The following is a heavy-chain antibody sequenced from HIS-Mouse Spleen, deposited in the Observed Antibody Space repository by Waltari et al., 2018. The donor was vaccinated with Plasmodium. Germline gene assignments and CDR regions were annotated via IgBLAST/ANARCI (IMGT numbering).Heavy chain of an antibody. Sequence: EVQLVESGGGLVQPGGSLRLSCAASGFPFSRYWMSWVRQAPGKGLEWVANIKQDGSDKYYVDSVKGRFTISRDNAKNSLYLQMNSLRAEDTAVYYCASSWYWYFDLWGRGTLVTVSS. CDR1: GFPFSRYW. V-gene: IGHV3-7*01. J-gene: IGHJ2*01. D-gene: IGHD6-13*01. CDR2: IKQDGSDK. CDR3: ASSWYWYFDL.